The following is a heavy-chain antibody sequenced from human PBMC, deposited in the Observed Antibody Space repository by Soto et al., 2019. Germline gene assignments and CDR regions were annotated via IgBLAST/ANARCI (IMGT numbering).Heavy chain of an antibody. CDR1: GGSISSGGYY. Sequence: QVQLQESGPGLVKPSQTLSLTCTVSGGSISSGGYYWSWIRQHPGKGLEWIGYIYYSGSTYYNPALKSRGTISVDTSKNQFSLKLSSVTAADTAVYYCARGGRRSPGMDVWGQGTTVTVSS. J-gene: IGHJ6*02. CDR2: IYYSGST. CDR3: ARGGRRSPGMDV. V-gene: IGHV4-31*03.